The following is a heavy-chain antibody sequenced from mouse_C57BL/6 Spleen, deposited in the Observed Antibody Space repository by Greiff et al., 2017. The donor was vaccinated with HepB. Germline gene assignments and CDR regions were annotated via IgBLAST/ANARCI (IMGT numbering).Heavy chain of an antibody. CDR3: ASSITTVGYAMDY. Sequence: VQLQQSGAELVKPGASVKISCKASGYAFSSYWMNWVKQRPGKGLEWIGQIYPGDGDTNYNGKFKGKATLTADKSSSTAYMQLSSLTSEDSAVYCCASSITTVGYAMDYWGQRTSVTVSS. J-gene: IGHJ4*01. CDR2: IYPGDGDT. D-gene: IGHD1-1*01. V-gene: IGHV1-80*01. CDR1: GYAFSSYW.